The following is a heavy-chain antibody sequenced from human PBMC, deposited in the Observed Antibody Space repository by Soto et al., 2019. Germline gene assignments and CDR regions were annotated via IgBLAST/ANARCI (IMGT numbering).Heavy chain of an antibody. V-gene: IGHV3-23*01. CDR2: ISAGGDMT. CDR3: ARGDRGGSGSPASYYYSGWDV. Sequence: DVQLLESGGHWVQPGGSLRLSCSASGFTLSSYAMSWVRQAPGKGLEWVSSISAGGDMTYNSGSVRGRFTISRDNSNNALFLQMHNLRIEDTALYYCARGDRGGSGSPASYYYSGWDVWGQGATVIVS. CDR1: GFTLSSYA. D-gene: IGHD3-10*01. J-gene: IGHJ6*02.